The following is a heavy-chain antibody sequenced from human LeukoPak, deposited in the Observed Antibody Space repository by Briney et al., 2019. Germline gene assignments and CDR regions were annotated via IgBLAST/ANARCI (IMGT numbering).Heavy chain of an antibody. J-gene: IGHJ5*02. D-gene: IGHD6-19*01. V-gene: IGHV4-59*12. CDR2: IYYSGST. CDR1: GGSISSYY. CDR3: ARLRGATVAHNWFDP. Sequence: SETLSLTCTVSGGSISSYYWSWIRQPPGKGLEWIGYIYYSGSTNYNPSLKSRVTISVDTSKNQCSLTLPSVTAADTAVYYCARLRGATVAHNWFDPWGLGTLVTVSS.